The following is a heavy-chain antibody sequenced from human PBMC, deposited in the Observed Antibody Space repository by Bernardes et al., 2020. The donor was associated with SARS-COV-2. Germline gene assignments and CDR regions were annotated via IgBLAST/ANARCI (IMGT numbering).Heavy chain of an antibody. V-gene: IGHV1-2*02. Sequence: ASVKVSCEASGYTFTGHYIHWVRQAPGQGLEWMGWLNPNSGGTNFVQKFQGRVTMTRDTSISTAYMELTRLRSDDTAVYYCARDIDYYVSSDYFRTVDYWGQGTLVTVSA. J-gene: IGHJ4*02. CDR3: ARDIDYYVSSDYFRTVDY. CDR2: LNPNSGGT. D-gene: IGHD3-22*01. CDR1: GYTFTGHY.